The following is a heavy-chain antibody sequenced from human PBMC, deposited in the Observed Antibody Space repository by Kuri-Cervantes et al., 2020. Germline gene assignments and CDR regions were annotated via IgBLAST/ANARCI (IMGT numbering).Heavy chain of an antibody. CDR3: ASGSGWLTPY. V-gene: IGHV3-21*01. J-gene: IGHJ4*02. D-gene: IGHD6-19*01. CDR1: GFTFSSYS. CDR2: ISSSSSYI. Sequence: GESLKISCAASGFTFSSYSMNWVRQAPGKGLEWVSSISSSSSYIYYADSVKGRFTISRDNAKNSLYLQMNSLRAEDTAAYFCASGSGWLTPYWGQGTLVTVSS.